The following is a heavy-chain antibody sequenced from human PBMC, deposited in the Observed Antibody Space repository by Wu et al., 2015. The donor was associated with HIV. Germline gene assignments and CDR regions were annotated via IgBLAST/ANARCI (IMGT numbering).Heavy chain of an antibody. J-gene: IGHJ3*02. D-gene: IGHD1-26*01. Sequence: QVQLVQSGAEVKKPGSSVKVSCKSSGDIFSNYAINWVRQAPGQGLEWLGRIIPFSGTTSYAQKFQGRVTISADESTSTAYMLLTSLTSDDSAVYYCARGPGIVGATTAFDIWGQGTMVTVSS. CDR1: GDIFSNYA. V-gene: IGHV1-69*13. CDR3: ARGPGIVGATTAFDI. CDR2: IIPFSGTT.